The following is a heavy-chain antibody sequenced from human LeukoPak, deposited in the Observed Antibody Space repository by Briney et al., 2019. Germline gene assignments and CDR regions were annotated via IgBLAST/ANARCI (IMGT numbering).Heavy chain of an antibody. V-gene: IGHV4-34*01. CDR3: ARRGSYAPYYYYYMDV. CDR1: GGSFRGYY. D-gene: IGHD5-18*01. J-gene: IGHJ6*03. Sequence: SETLSLTCAVYGGSFRGYYWSWIRQPPGKGLEWIGEINHSGSTNYNPSLKSRVTISVDTSKNQFSLKLSSVTAADTAVYYCARRGSYAPYYYYYMDVWGKGTTVTVSS. CDR2: INHSGST.